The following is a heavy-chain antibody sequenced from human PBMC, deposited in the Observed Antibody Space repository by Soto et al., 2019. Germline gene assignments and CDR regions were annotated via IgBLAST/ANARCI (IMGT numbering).Heavy chain of an antibody. V-gene: IGHV1-46*01. CDR1: GYTFTSYY. CDR2: INPSGGST. D-gene: IGHD6-6*01. CDR3: ARDGGVEYSSSSYYYYYMDV. Sequence: ASVKVSCKASGYTFTSYYMHWVRQAPGQGLEWMGIINPSGGSTSYAQKFQGRVTMTRDTSTSTVYMELSSLRSEDTAVYYCARDGGVEYSSSSYYYYYMDVWGKGTTVTVSS. J-gene: IGHJ6*03.